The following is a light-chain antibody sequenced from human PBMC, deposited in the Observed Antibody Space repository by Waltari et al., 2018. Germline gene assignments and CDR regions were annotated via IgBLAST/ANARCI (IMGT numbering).Light chain of an antibody. Sequence: QSALTQPRSVSGSPGQSVTISCTGTSSDVGGSNYFSWHQQHPGKAPKVMIYDVSKRPSGVPDRFSGSKSGNTASLTISGLQAEDEADYYCSSYAGSYIFTVFGGGTKLTVL. V-gene: IGLV2-11*01. CDR3: SSYAGSYIFTV. J-gene: IGLJ2*01. CDR1: SSDVGGSNY. CDR2: DVS.